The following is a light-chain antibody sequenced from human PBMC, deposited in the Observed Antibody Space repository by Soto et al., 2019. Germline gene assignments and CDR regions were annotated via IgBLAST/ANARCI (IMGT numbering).Light chain of an antibody. V-gene: IGKV3-20*01. Sequence: EVMMRQSPVALSVSPEERATLSCRASQSVNSNLAGYQQKPGQAPRLLIFATSRRATDIPDRFSGSGSGTDFTLAIRRLEPEDFAVYYCQQYGSSITFGQGTRLEI. CDR3: QQYGSSIT. J-gene: IGKJ5*01. CDR1: QSVNSN. CDR2: ATS.